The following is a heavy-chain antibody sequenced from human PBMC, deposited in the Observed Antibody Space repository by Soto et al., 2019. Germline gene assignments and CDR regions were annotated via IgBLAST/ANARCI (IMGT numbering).Heavy chain of an antibody. CDR3: ARGHDVDIVATIYSY. CDR2: ISAYNGNT. V-gene: IGHV1-18*01. CDR1: GYTFTSYG. J-gene: IGHJ4*02. Sequence: ASVKVSCKASGYTFTSYGISWVRQAPGQGLEWMGWISAYNGNTNYAQKLQGRVTMTTDTSTSTAYMELRSLRSDDTAVYYCARGHDVDIVATIYSYWGQGTLVTVSS. D-gene: IGHD5-12*01.